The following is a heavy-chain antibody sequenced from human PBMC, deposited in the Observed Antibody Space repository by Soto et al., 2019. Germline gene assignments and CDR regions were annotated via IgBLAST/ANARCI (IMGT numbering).Heavy chain of an antibody. Sequence: GGSPRLSCAASGFTFSSYSMNWVRQAPGKGLEWVSYISSSSSTIYYADSVKGRFTISRDNSKNILFLQMNSLRADDTAVYYCALDVYQYKCYTDFRGQGSLVTVSA. CDR3: ALDVYQYKCYTDF. V-gene: IGHV3-48*01. J-gene: IGHJ4*02. CDR2: ISSSSSTI. CDR1: GFTFSSYS. D-gene: IGHD2-2*02.